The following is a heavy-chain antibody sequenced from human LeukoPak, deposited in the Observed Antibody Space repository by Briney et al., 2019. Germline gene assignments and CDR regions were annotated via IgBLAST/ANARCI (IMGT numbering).Heavy chain of an antibody. Sequence: ASVKVSCKASGYTFTGCYMHWVRQAPGQGLEWMGWINPNSGGTNYAQKFQGRVTMTRDTSISTAYMELSRLRSDDTAVYYCARVYYDSRLFDYWGQGTLVTVSS. CDR3: ARVYYDSRLFDY. CDR1: GYTFTGCY. CDR2: INPNSGGT. V-gene: IGHV1-2*02. J-gene: IGHJ4*02. D-gene: IGHD3-22*01.